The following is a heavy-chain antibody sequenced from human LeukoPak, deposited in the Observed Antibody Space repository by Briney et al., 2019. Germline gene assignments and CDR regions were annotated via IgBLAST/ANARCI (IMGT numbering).Heavy chain of an antibody. CDR1: GASIRSGDYY. J-gene: IGHJ3*02. V-gene: IGHV4-30-4*01. D-gene: IGHD2-15*01. Sequence: SETLSLTCTVSGASIRSGDYYWSWIRQPPGKGLEWIGYIYDSGSTYYNPSLKSRITISVDTSENRFSLKLSSVTATDTAVCYCARDCSGGSCYGAFDIWGQGTMVTVSS. CDR3: ARDCSGGSCYGAFDI. CDR2: IYDSGST.